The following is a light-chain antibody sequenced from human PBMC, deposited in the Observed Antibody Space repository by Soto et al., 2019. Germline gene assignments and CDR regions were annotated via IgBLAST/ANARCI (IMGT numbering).Light chain of an antibody. CDR1: QDISNY. V-gene: IGKV1-33*01. Sequence: DIQVTPSPSSLSASVVDRVTITCQASQDISNYLNWYQQKPGKAPKLLIYDASNLETGVPSRFSGSGSGTDFTFTISSLQPEDIATYYCQQYDNLPLTFGGGTKVDIK. J-gene: IGKJ4*01. CDR2: DAS. CDR3: QQYDNLPLT.